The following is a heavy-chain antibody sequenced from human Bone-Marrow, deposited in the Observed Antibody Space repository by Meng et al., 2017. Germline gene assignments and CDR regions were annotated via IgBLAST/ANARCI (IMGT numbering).Heavy chain of an antibody. V-gene: IGHV3-48*03. CDR2: ISSSGSTI. D-gene: IGHD6-13*01. Sequence: GGSLRLSCAASGFTFSSYEMNWVRQAPGKGLEWVSYISSSGSTIYYADSVKGRFTISRDNAKNSLYLQMNSLRAEDTAVYYCARAWGKPTFEQQLMGRTPHFDYWGQGTLVTVSS. CDR3: ARAWGKPTFEQQLMGRTPHFDY. CDR1: GFTFSSYE. J-gene: IGHJ4*02.